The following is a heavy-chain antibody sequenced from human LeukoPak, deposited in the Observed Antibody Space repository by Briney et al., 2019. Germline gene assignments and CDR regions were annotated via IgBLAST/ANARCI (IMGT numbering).Heavy chain of an antibody. CDR1: GFTFSSYA. D-gene: IGHD4-17*01. V-gene: IGHV3-23*01. CDR3: AKDPSATLRYFDY. CDR2: ISGSGGST. Sequence: PGGSLRLSCAASGFTFSSYAMSWVRQAPGKGLEWVSAISGSGGSTYYADSVKGRFTISRDNSKNTLYLQMNSLRAENTAVYYCAKDPSATLRYFDYWGQGTLVTVSS. J-gene: IGHJ4*02.